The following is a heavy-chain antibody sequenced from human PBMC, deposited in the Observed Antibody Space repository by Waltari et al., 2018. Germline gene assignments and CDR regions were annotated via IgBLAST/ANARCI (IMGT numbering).Heavy chain of an antibody. J-gene: IGHJ3*02. CDR3: ARAMGNDYRYHLFDI. Sequence: QVQLVQSGAEVKKPGSSVKVSCKASGGTFSSYTISWVRPAPGQGLEWMGRIIPILGIANYAQKFQGRVTITADKSTSTAYMELSSLRSEDTAVYYCARAMGNDYRYHLFDIWGQGTMVTVSS. CDR2: IIPILGIA. D-gene: IGHD4-17*01. V-gene: IGHV1-69*02. CDR1: GGTFSSYT.